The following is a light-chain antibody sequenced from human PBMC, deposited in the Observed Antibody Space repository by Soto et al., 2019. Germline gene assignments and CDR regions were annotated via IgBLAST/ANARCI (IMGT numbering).Light chain of an antibody. CDR2: GAS. Sequence: EILMTQYPATLSVSPGEGVTLSCRASQSVSSNLAWYQQRPGQAPRLLIYGASTRATGIPARLSGSASGTEFTLTISSLKSEDSAVYYCQQYGNPPPFGQGTRLEIK. V-gene: IGKV3-15*01. CDR1: QSVSSN. CDR3: QQYGNPPP. J-gene: IGKJ5*01.